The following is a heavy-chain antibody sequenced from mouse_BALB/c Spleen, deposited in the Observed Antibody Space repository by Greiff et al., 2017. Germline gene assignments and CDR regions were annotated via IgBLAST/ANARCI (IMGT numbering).Heavy chain of an antibody. CDR1: GYTFSSYW. Sequence: QVQLQQSGAELMKPGASVKISCKATGYTFSSYWIEWVKQRPGHGLEWIGEILPGSGSTNYNEKFKGKATFTADTSSNTAYMQLSSLTSEDSAVYYCARGDYGSSSAWFAYWGQGTLVTVSA. CDR2: ILPGSGST. V-gene: IGHV1-9*01. D-gene: IGHD1-1*01. J-gene: IGHJ3*01. CDR3: ARGDYGSSSAWFAY.